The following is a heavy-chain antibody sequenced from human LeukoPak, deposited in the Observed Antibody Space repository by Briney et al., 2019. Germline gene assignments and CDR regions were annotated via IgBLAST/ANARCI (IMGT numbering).Heavy chain of an antibody. CDR1: GYTFTSYD. J-gene: IGHJ6*02. Sequence: ASVKVSCKASGYTFTSYDINWVRQATGQGLEWMGWMNPNSGNTGYAQKFQGRVTMTRNTSISTAYMELSSLRSEDTAVYYCATGARVVVPAATYYYYYGMDVWGQGTTVTVPS. CDR3: ATGARVVVPAATYYYYYGMDV. D-gene: IGHD2-2*01. CDR2: MNPNSGNT. V-gene: IGHV1-8*01.